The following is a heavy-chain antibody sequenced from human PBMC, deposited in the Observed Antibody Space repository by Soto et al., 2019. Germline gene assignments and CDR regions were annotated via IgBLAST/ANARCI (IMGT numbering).Heavy chain of an antibody. V-gene: IGHV3-49*03. Sequence: GGSLRLSCTTSGFTFGDFALSWFRQAPGKGLEWVGFIRSEAYGGTTEYAASVKGRFTVSRDDSISIAYLQMNSLKTEDTAVNYCTRGIFYYDSSGPFDYWGQGTLVTVSS. CDR2: IRSEAYGGTT. CDR3: TRGIFYYDSSGPFDY. D-gene: IGHD3-22*01. J-gene: IGHJ4*02. CDR1: GFTFGDFA.